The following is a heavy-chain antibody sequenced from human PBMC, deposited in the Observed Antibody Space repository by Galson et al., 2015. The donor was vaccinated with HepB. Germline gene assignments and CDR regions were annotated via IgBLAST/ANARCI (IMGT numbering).Heavy chain of an antibody. V-gene: IGHV1-69*13. CDR1: GCTFSSYA. Sequence: SVKVSCKASGCTFSSYAISWVRQAPGQVLEWMGGIIPIFGTANYAQKFQGRVTFTAEESTGTAYMELSRLRADATAVYYCASSGPTDYSGMDVWGPGTTVTVSS. CDR3: ASSGPTDYSGMDV. D-gene: IGHD6-19*01. CDR2: IIPIFGTA. J-gene: IGHJ6*02.